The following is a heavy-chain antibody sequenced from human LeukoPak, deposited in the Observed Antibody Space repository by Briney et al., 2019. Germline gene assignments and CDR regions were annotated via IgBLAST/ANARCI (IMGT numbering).Heavy chain of an antibody. CDR2: INPNTGDR. CDR1: GYTFNGYY. Sequence: ASVKVSCKASGYTFNGYYMHWVRQAPGQGLEWMGWINPNTGDRNYAQKFQGRVTMTRDTSISTAYMELSRLRSDDTAVYYCARSRMSDAFVIWGQGTTVTVSS. V-gene: IGHV1-2*02. D-gene: IGHD2/OR15-2a*01. CDR3: ARSRMSDAFVI. J-gene: IGHJ3*02.